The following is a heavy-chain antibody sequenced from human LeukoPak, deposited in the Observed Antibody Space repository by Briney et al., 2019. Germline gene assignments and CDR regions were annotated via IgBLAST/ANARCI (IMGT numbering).Heavy chain of an antibody. J-gene: IGHJ4*02. Sequence: NPSETLSLTCTVSGGSISSYYWSWIRQPPGKGLEWIGYIYYSGSTNYNPSLKSRVTISVDTSKNQFSLRLSSVTAADTAVYYCARRTFGGVIAYWGQGTLVTVSS. CDR1: GGSISSYY. CDR2: IYYSGST. CDR3: ARRTFGGVIAY. D-gene: IGHD3-16*02. V-gene: IGHV4-59*12.